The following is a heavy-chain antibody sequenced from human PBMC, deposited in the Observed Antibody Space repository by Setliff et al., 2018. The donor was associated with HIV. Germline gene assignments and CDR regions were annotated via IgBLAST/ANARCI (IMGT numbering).Heavy chain of an antibody. V-gene: IGHV5-51*01. Sequence: GESLKISCKTFGYTFATSWIAWVRQKPGKGREWMGIIYPDDSDTRYSPYFEDHVYISVDKSINIAYLEWKALKAADSAMYYCATYGEGAPTSWVDPWGQGTLVTVSS. D-gene: IGHD3-10*01. CDR2: IYPDDSDT. CDR3: ATYGEGAPTSWVDP. CDR1: GYTFATSW. J-gene: IGHJ5*02.